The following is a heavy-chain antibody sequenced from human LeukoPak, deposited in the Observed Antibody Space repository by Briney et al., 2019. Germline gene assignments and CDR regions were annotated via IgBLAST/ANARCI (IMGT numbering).Heavy chain of an antibody. CDR2: ISPSGDRT. CDR1: GFTVSTNY. D-gene: IGHD4-23*01. V-gene: IGHV3-23*01. CDR3: AKSVTADP. Sequence: GGSLRLSCAASGFTVSTNYMSWVRQAPGKGLEWVSAISPSGDRTYYADSVKGRFAISRDNSKNTLYLQMHSLRAEDTAVYYCAKSVTADPWGQGTLVTVSS. J-gene: IGHJ5*02.